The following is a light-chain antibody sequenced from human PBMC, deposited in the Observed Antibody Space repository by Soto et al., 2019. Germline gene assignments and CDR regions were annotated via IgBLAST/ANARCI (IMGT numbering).Light chain of an antibody. V-gene: IGKV3-15*01. CDR3: QQYNTWPPIT. Sequence: EIVMTQSPGTLSVSPGERATLSCRASQSVRSKLAWYQQKPGQAPRLLIYDASTRATGIPARFSGSGSGTEFTLTISSLQSEDVAVYYCQQYNTWPPITFGQGTRLEIK. J-gene: IGKJ5*01. CDR1: QSVRSK. CDR2: DAS.